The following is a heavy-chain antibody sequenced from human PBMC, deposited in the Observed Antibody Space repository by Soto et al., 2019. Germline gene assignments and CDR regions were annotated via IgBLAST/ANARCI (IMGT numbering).Heavy chain of an antibody. V-gene: IGHV3-33*01. CDR1: GFTFSSYG. CDR2: IWLDGSNK. J-gene: IGHJ4*02. CDR3: ATTGPY. Sequence: QVQLVESGGGVVQPGRSLRLSCAASGFTFSSYGMHWVRQAPGKGLEWVAVIWLDGSNKFYADSVKGRFTISRDNSKNTVSLQMNSLGDEDSAAYYCATTGPYWGQGTLVTVSS.